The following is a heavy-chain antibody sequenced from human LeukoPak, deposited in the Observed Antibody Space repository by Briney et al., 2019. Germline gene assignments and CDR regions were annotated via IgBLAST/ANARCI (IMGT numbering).Heavy chain of an antibody. CDR3: AKDRGYNWNYDALDY. CDR1: GFTFDDYT. CDR2: ISWDGGST. J-gene: IGHJ4*02. Sequence: GGSLRLSCAASGFTFDDYTMHWVRQAPGKGLEWGSLISWDGGSTYYADSVKGRFTISRDNSKNSLYLQMNSLRTEDTALYYCAKDRGYNWNYDALDYWGQGTLVTVSS. D-gene: IGHD1-7*01. V-gene: IGHV3-43*01.